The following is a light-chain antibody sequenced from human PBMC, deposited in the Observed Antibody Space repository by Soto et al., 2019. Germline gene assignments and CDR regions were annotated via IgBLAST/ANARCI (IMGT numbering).Light chain of an antibody. CDR1: QSVRNW. CDR3: QQYNSYSPT. CDR2: DSS. V-gene: IGKV1-5*01. Sequence: IQMTQSPSTLFASVGDRVTITCRASQSVRNWLAWYQQKPGRAPQLLIYDSSTLEPGVPSRFRGSGSGTEFTLTISSLQPDDFATYYCQQYNSYSPTFGQGTKVDIK. J-gene: IGKJ1*01.